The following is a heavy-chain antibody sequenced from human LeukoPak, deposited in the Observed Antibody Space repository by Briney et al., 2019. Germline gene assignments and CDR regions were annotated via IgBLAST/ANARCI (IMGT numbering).Heavy chain of an antibody. D-gene: IGHD3-16*01. V-gene: IGHV4-39*01. CDR2: IYYSGST. J-gene: IGHJ6*03. CDR3: ARVKDPGGYYYYYYMDI. CDR1: GGSISSSSYY. Sequence: SETLSLTCTVSGGSISSSSYYWGWICQPPGKGLEWIGSIYYSGSTYYNPSLKSRVTISVDTSKNQFSLKVSSVTAADTAVYYCARVKDPGGYYYYYYMDIWGKGTTVTVSS.